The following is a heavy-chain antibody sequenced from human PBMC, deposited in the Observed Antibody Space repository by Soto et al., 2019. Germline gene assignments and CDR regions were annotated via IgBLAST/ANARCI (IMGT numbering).Heavy chain of an antibody. CDR3: ARIAMPARPRWDNWFDP. CDR2: MNPNSGET. J-gene: IGHJ5*02. Sequence: ASVKVSCKTSGYTFNDWEINWVRQATGQGLEWIGWMNPNSGETGYAQRFQGRVTMTTSSSLSTAYLEVSSLTSDETAVYYCARIAMPARPRWDNWFDPWGQGTRVTVSS. D-gene: IGHD2-2*01. CDR1: GYTFNDWE. V-gene: IGHV1-8*02.